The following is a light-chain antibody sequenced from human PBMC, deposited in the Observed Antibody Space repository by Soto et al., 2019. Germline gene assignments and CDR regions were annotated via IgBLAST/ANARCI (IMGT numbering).Light chain of an antibody. V-gene: IGLV2-8*01. CDR1: SSDVGGYDY. CDR2: EVT. J-gene: IGLJ1*01. CDR3: SSYTGGNPSYV. Sequence: LTQPPSASGSPGQSVTISCTGTSSDVGGYDYVSWYQQHPGKAPKLMIYEVTIRPSGVSDRFSGSKSGNTASLTVSGLQAEDEADYYCSSYTGGNPSYVFGTGTKAPS.